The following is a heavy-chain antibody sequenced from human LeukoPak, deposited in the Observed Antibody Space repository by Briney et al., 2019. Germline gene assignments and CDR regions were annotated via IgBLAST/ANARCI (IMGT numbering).Heavy chain of an antibody. Sequence: SETLSLTCTVSGGSISSYFWSWIRQPPGKGLEWIGYISYSGSTNYNPSLKSRVTISVDTSENQFSLQLSSVTAADTAVYYCARHASCGWYDYWGQGTLVTVSS. CDR2: ISYSGST. CDR3: ARHASCGWYDY. D-gene: IGHD6-19*01. CDR1: GGSISSYF. J-gene: IGHJ4*02. V-gene: IGHV4-59*08.